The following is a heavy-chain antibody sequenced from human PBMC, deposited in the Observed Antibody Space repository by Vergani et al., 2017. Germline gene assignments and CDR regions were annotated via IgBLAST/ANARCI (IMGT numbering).Heavy chain of an antibody. CDR2: ISGSGGST. D-gene: IGHD5-12*01. CDR1: GFTFNHYA. J-gene: IGHJ6*02. CDR3: ANANPRNSGYDYLYYYHAMDV. V-gene: IGHV3-23*04. Sequence: EVQLVESGGGLVKPGGSLRLSCAASGFTFNHYAMNRVRQAPGKGLEWVSGISGSGGSTYYAGSVKGRFTISRDSSKNTLYLQMNSLSGGDTAVYYCANANPRNSGYDYLYYYHAMDVWGQGTTVTVSS.